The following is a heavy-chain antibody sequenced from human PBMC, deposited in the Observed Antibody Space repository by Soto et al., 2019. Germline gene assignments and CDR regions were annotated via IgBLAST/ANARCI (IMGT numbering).Heavy chain of an antibody. D-gene: IGHD3-3*01. Sequence: GASVKVSCKASGGTFSSYAISWVRQAPGQGLEWMGGIIPIFGTANYAQKFQGRVTITADESTSTAYMELSSLRSEDTAVYYCARAVARGYEFFFFDYWGQGTLVTVSS. V-gene: IGHV1-69*13. J-gene: IGHJ4*02. CDR1: GGTFSSYA. CDR3: ARAVARGYEFFFFDY. CDR2: IIPIFGTA.